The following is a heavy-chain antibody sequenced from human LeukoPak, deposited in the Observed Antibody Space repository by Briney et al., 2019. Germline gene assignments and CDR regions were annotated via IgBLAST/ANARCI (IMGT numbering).Heavy chain of an antibody. V-gene: IGHV4-34*01. CDR2: INHSGST. CDR1: GGSFSGYY. D-gene: IGHD3-3*01. CDR3: AGANYDFWSGYYRDAFDI. J-gene: IGHJ3*02. Sequence: SETLSLTCAVYGGSFSGYYWGWIRQPPRKGREWIGEINHSGSTNYNPSLKSRVTISVDTSNNQFSLKLSSVTAADTAVYYCAGANYDFWSGYYRDAFDIWSQGTMVTVSS.